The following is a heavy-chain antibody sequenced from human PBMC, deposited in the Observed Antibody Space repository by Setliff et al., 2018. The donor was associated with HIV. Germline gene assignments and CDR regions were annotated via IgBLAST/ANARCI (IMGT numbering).Heavy chain of an antibody. V-gene: IGHV4-59*11. D-gene: IGHD1-26*01. J-gene: IGHJ3*02. Sequence: KASETLSLTCTVSGGSMSTHYWSWIRQTPGKGLEWIGHIYTTGSTHYNPSLRSRVTISIDTSKCHFSLRLKSVTAADTALYYCASGSPFDGFDMWGQGTMVTVSS. CDR2: IYTTGST. CDR3: ASGSPFDGFDM. CDR1: GGSMSTHY.